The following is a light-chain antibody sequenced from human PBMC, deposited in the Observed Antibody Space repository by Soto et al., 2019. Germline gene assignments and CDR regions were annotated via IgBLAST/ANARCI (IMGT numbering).Light chain of an antibody. CDR1: QSVSSSY. CDR2: GAS. CDR3: QQYNNWRT. Sequence: EIVLTQSPGTLSLSPGERATLSCRTSQSVSSSYLAWYQKKPGQAPRLLIYGASSRATGIPDRFSGSGSGTEFTLTISSLQSEDFAVYYCQQYNNWRTFGQGTKVDIK. J-gene: IGKJ1*01. V-gene: IGKV3-20*01.